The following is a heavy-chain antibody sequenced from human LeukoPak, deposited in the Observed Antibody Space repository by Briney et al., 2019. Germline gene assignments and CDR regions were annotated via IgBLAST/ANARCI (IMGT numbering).Heavy chain of an antibody. Sequence: SETLSLTCTVSGGSISSSDYYWGWVRQPPGKGLESIGNIYYSGGSYSSPSLESRVTISSDTSKNQFSVKLTSVTAADTAVYYCVRVGYAYGPVGNWFDPWGQGVPVTVSS. CDR2: IYYSGGS. CDR3: VRVGYAYGPVGNWFDP. D-gene: IGHD5-18*01. CDR1: GGSISSSDYY. J-gene: IGHJ5*02. V-gene: IGHV4-39*01.